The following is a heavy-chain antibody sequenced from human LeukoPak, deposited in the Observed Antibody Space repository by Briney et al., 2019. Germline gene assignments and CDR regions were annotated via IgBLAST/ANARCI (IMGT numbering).Heavy chain of an antibody. CDR1: GGSISSYY. CDR2: IYHSGST. CDR3: ARSYSSSGIDY. D-gene: IGHD6-6*01. J-gene: IGHJ4*02. V-gene: IGHV4-30-4*08. Sequence: PSESLSLTCTVSGGSISSYYWSRIRQPPGKGLEWIGYIYHSGSTYFNPSLKSRVTISLDASQNQFSVKLSSVTAADTAVYYCARSYSSSGIDYWGQGPLVTVSS.